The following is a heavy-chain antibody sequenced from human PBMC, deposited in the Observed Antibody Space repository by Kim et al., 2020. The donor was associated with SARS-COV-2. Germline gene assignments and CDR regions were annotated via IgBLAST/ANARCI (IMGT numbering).Heavy chain of an antibody. Sequence: GGSLRLSCSASGFIFSSYSMNWVRQAPGKGLEWVSSIISSGSYMYYADSVKGRFTISRDIAKNSLYLQMDSLRAEDTAVYYCARDRGSAIYGMDVWGQGTTVTVSS. V-gene: IGHV3-21*01. CDR3: ARDRGSAIYGMDV. J-gene: IGHJ6*02. CDR2: IISSGSYM. CDR1: GFIFSSYS. D-gene: IGHD3-10*01.